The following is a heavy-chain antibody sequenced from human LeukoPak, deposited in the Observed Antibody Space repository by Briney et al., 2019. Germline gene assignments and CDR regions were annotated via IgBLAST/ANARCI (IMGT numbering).Heavy chain of an antibody. J-gene: IGHJ5*02. V-gene: IGHV3-43*02. CDR2: ISGDGGST. CDR3: AKDVYCSSTSCPPRADP. Sequence: PGGTVRLSCAASGFTFDDYAMVWLGQAPGKGLQGVSLISGDGGSTDYAPSVKGRFTISRDNSTNSLYLQMNSLRTEDPALYYCAKDVYCSSTSCPPRADPWGQGTLVTVSS. CDR1: GFTFDDYA. D-gene: IGHD2-2*01.